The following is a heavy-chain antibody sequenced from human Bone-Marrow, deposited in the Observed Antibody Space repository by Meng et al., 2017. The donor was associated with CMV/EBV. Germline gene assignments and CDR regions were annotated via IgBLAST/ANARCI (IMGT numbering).Heavy chain of an antibody. CDR3: AMGGGVPGTGWFDP. V-gene: IGHV4-59*01. CDR2: VYSSGTT. D-gene: IGHD6-19*01. J-gene: IGHJ5*02. Sequence: SEPLSLTCSVFGGSISRYYWPWIRQIPGKGLEWIGYVYSSGTTKYNPSLRSRVTISVDTSKNQFSLILSSVTAADTAVYFCAMGGGVPGTGWFDPWGQGTLVTVSS. CDR1: GGSISRYY.